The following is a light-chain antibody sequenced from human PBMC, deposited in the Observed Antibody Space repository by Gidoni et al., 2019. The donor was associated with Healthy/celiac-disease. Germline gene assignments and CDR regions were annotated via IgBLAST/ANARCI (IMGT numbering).Light chain of an antibody. J-gene: IGKJ4*01. V-gene: IGKV3-11*01. Sequence: EIVLTQSPATLSLSPGERATLSCRASQSVSSYLAWYQQKPGQAPRLLIYDASNRATGIPARFSGSGSGTDFTLTISCLVPEDFAVYYCQHRSNWPTFGGGTKVEIK. CDR3: QHRSNWPT. CDR2: DAS. CDR1: QSVSSY.